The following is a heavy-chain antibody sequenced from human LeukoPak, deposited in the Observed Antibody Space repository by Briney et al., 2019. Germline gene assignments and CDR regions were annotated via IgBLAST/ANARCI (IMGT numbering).Heavy chain of an antibody. D-gene: IGHD6-25*01. J-gene: IGHJ4*02. V-gene: IGHV3-7*01. Sequence: GGSLRLSCAASGFTFSSYGMHWVRQAPGKGLEWVANINQDGSEKYYVDSVRGRFTISRDNAKNSLYLQMVSLRAEDTAVYYCGRSTRLSYWGQGTLVTVSS. CDR3: GRSTRLSY. CDR1: GFTFSSYG. CDR2: INQDGSEK.